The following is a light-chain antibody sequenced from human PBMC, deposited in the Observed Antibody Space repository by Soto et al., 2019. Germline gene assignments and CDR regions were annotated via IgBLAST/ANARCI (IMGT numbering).Light chain of an antibody. V-gene: IGKV3-20*01. CDR3: QQYAGSPRT. CDR2: GAS. Sequence: EIVLTQSPGTLSLSPGERATLFCRASQTITTSQLAWYQQKPGQAPRVLIFGASNRATGIPDRFSGSGSGTDFTLTISRLEPEDFAIYYCQQYAGSPRTFGLGTTVEVK. CDR1: QTITTSQ. J-gene: IGKJ1*01.